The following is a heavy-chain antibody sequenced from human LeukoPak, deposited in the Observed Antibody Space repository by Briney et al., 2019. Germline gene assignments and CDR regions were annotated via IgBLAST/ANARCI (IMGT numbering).Heavy chain of an antibody. V-gene: IGHV3-30-3*01. Sequence: PGRSLRLSFAASGFTFSSYAMHWVRQAPGKGLEWVAVISYDGSNKFYADSVKGRFTISRDNSKNTLYLQMNSLRAEDTAVYYCAKDEAYYDFWSSGRYYYYMDVWGEGTTVTVS. D-gene: IGHD3-3*01. CDR1: GFTFSSYA. J-gene: IGHJ6*03. CDR3: AKDEAYYDFWSSGRYYYYMDV. CDR2: ISYDGSNK.